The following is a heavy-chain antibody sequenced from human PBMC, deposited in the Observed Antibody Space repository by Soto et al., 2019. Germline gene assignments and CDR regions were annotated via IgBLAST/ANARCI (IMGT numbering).Heavy chain of an antibody. CDR3: ARERGHYYDSSGYYRGAFDI. V-gene: IGHV3-11*01. Sequence: GGSLRLSCAASGFTFSDYYMSWIRQAPGKGLEWVSFISSSGSTIYYADSLKGRFTISRDNAKNSLYLQMNSLRAEDTAVYYCARERGHYYDSSGYYRGAFDIWGQGTMVTVSS. CDR2: ISSSGSTI. J-gene: IGHJ3*02. D-gene: IGHD3-22*01. CDR1: GFTFSDYY.